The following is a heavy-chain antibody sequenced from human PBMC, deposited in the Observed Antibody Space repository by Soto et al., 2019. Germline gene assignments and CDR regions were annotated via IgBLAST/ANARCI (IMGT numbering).Heavy chain of an antibody. J-gene: IGHJ6*02. Sequence: PSETLSLTCTVSGGSISSYYWSWIRQPPGKGLEWIGYIYYSGSTNYNPSLKSRVTISVDTSKNQFSLKLSSVTAADTAVYYCARGAFGYSYGHGMDGWAQRTTVTVSS. V-gene: IGHV4-59*01. CDR2: IYYSGST. CDR1: GGSISSYY. D-gene: IGHD5-18*01. CDR3: ARGAFGYSYGHGMDG.